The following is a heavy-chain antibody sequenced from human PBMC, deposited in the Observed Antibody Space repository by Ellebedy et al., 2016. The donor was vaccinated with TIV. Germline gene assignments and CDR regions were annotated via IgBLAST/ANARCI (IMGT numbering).Heavy chain of an antibody. CDR1: GFTFSDYW. CDR2: IESDGGEK. Sequence: GESLKISCAASGFTFSDYWMSWVRQAPGKGLEWVANIESDGGEKNYVDSVKGRFTISRDNAKNSLYLQMNRLRAEDSAVYYCARLHSTGWYGPDYWGQGTLVTVSS. J-gene: IGHJ4*02. V-gene: IGHV3-7*01. D-gene: IGHD6-19*01. CDR3: ARLHSTGWYGPDY.